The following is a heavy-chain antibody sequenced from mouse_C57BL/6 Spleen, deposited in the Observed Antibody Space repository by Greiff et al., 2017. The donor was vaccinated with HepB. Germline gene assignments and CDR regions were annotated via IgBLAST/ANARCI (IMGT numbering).Heavy chain of an antibody. Sequence: QVHVKQSGPELVKPGASVKISCKASGYSFTSYYIHWVKQRPGQGLEWIGWIYPGSGNTKYNEKFKGKATLTADTSSSTAYMQLSSLTSEDSAVYYCARRGTTVHWYFDVWGTGTTVTVSS. D-gene: IGHD1-1*01. CDR2: IYPGSGNT. J-gene: IGHJ1*03. CDR1: GYSFTSYY. V-gene: IGHV1-66*01. CDR3: ARRGTTVHWYFDV.